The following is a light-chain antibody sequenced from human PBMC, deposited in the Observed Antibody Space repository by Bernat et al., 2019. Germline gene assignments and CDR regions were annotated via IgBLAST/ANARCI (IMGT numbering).Light chain of an antibody. Sequence: EIVMTQSPATLSVSPGERATLSCRASQSVSSNLAWYQQKPGQAPRLLIYGASTRATGIPARFSGSGSGTEFTLTISSLQSEDFAVYYCQQYNNWPPWTFGQGTQVALK. CDR1: QSVSSN. V-gene: IGKV3-15*01. CDR2: GAS. J-gene: IGKJ1*01. CDR3: QQYNNWPPWT.